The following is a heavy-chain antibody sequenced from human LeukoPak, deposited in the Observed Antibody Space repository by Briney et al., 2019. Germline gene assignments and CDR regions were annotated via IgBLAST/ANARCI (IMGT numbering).Heavy chain of an antibody. CDR2: IRYDGSSM. J-gene: IGHJ4*02. D-gene: IGHD6-19*01. Sequence: GGSLRLSCAASGFTFSTYGMHWVRQAPGKGLEWVAFIRYDGSSMYYADSVKGRFTISRDNSKNTLYLQMNSLRAEDTAVYYCARPAVAGTEDFDYWGQGTLVTVSS. V-gene: IGHV3-30*02. CDR3: ARPAVAGTEDFDY. CDR1: GFTFSTYG.